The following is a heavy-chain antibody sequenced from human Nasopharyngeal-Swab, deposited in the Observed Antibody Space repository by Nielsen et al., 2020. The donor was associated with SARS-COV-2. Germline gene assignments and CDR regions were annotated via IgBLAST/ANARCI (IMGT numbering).Heavy chain of an antibody. V-gene: IGHV4-61*01. CDR3: ARFEKYCTNGVCLNWFNP. D-gene: IGHD2-8*01. J-gene: IGHJ5*02. CDR1: GGSIRSSSYY. CDR2: IYYSGST. Sequence: SETLSLTCSVPGGSIRSSSYYWSWIRQPPGKGLEWIGYIYYSGSTNYNPSLKSRVTISVDTSKNQFSLKLSSVTAADTAVYYCARFEKYCTNGVCLNWFNPWGQGTLVTVSS.